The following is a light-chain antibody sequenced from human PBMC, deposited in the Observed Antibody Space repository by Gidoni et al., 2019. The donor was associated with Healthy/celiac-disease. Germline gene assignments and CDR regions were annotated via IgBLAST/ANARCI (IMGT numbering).Light chain of an antibody. CDR3: QQYYSYPFT. J-gene: IGKJ5*01. CDR2: AAS. CDR1: QGISSY. Sequence: AILITQSPSSLSASTGDRVTITCRASQGISSYLAWYQQKPGKAPKLLIYAASTLQSGVPSRVSGSGSGTDFTLTISCLQAEDFATYYCQQYYSYPFTFGQGTRLEIK. V-gene: IGKV1-8*01.